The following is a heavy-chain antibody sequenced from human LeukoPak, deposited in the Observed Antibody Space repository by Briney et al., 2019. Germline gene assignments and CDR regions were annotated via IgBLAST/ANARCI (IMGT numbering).Heavy chain of an antibody. CDR3: ARDLIPGGVRFLEWLLYRYSPFDY. V-gene: IGHV3-30*04. CDR1: GFTFSSYA. D-gene: IGHD3-3*01. CDR2: ISYDGGNK. Sequence: GRSLRLSCAASGFTFSSYAMHWVRQAPGKGPEWVAVISYDGGNKYYADSVKGRFTISRDNSKNTLYLQMNSLRAEDTAVYYCARDLIPGGVRFLEWLLYRYSPFDYWGQGTLVTVSS. J-gene: IGHJ4*02.